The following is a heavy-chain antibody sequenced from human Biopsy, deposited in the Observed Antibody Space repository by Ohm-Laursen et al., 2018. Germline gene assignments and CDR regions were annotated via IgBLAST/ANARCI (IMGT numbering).Heavy chain of an antibody. CDR1: GVSISTYY. J-gene: IGHJ3*02. CDR3: AREAIGVATAFDI. Sequence: GTLSLTCSVSGVSISTYYWSWIRQSPGRGLEWIAYIYYSGSTDYNPSLKSRVTISLDTSKNQFSLKLSSVTAADTAIYYCAREAIGVATAFDIWGQGTMVPVSS. D-gene: IGHD5-12*01. V-gene: IGHV4-59*01. CDR2: IYYSGST.